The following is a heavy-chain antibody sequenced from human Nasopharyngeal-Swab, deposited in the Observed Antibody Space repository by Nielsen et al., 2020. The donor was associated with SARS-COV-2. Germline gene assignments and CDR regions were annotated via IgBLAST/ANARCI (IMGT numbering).Heavy chain of an antibody. J-gene: IGHJ3*02. CDR3: AREWEPTAFDI. Sequence: SETLSLTCTVSGGSISSYYWSWIRQPPGKGLGWIGYIYYSGSTSYNPSLKSRVTISVDTSKNQFSLKLSSVTAADTAVYYCAREWEPTAFDIWGQGTMVTVSS. V-gene: IGHV4-59*01. D-gene: IGHD1-26*01. CDR1: GGSISSYY. CDR2: IYYSGST.